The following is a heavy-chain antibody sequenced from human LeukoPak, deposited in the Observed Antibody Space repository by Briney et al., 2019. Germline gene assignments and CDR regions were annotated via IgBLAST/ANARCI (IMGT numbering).Heavy chain of an antibody. CDR2: ISSSSSYT. V-gene: IGHV3-11*06. Sequence: GWSLRLSYAASGFTFSDYYMSWIRQAPGKGLEWVSYISSSSSYTNYADSVEGRFTISRDNAKNSLYLQMNSLRAEDTAVYYCARDYRPYSSSPRWFDPWGQGTLVTVSS. CDR3: ARDYRPYSSSPRWFDP. CDR1: GFTFSDYY. D-gene: IGHD6-13*01. J-gene: IGHJ5*02.